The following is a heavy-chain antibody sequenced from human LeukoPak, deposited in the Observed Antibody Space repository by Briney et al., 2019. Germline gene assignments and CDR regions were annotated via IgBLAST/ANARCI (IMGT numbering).Heavy chain of an antibody. Sequence: GESLKISCKGSGYSFTSYWIGWVRQMPGKGLEWMGIIYPGDSDTRYSPSFQGQVTISADKSISTAYLQWSSLKASDTAMYYCARLGIAAARQTHYYFDYWGQGTLVTVSS. CDR2: IYPGDSDT. D-gene: IGHD6-13*01. V-gene: IGHV5-51*01. J-gene: IGHJ4*02. CDR3: ARLGIAAARQTHYYFDY. CDR1: GYSFTSYW.